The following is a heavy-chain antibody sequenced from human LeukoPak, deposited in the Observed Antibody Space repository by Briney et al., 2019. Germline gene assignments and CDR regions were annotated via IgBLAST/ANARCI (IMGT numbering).Heavy chain of an antibody. V-gene: IGHV3-23*01. D-gene: IGHD5-18*01. CDR1: GFTFSSYA. J-gene: IGHJ4*02. CDR3: AKEGGIQLLLPINS. CDR2: ISGGGDIT. Sequence: GGSLRLSCAASGFTFSSYAMNWVRQSPGKGLEWVSFISGGGDITYYADSVKGRFTISRDNSKNTLYLQLSSLRVEDTAVYYCAKEGGIQLLLPINSWGQGTPVTVS.